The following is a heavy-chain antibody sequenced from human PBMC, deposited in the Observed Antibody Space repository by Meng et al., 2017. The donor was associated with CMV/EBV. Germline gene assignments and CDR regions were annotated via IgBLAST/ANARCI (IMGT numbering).Heavy chain of an antibody. Sequence: ASVKVSCKASGYTFTGYYMHWVRQAPGQGLEWMGWINPNSGGTNYAQKFQGRVTMTRDTSISTAYMELSRLRSDDTAVYYGAGGWFGELSNRAYYYYGMDVWGQGTTVTVSS. D-gene: IGHD3-10*01. J-gene: IGHJ6*02. V-gene: IGHV1-2*02. CDR3: AGGWFGELSNRAYYYYGMDV. CDR2: INPNSGGT. CDR1: GYTFTGYY.